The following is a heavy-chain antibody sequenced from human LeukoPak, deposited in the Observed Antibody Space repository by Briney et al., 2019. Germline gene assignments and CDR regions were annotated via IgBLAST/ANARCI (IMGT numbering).Heavy chain of an antibody. CDR1: GFTSGDYA. CDR3: SRGRSTTLDY. CDR2: IRSRAFGETT. Sequence: GGSLRLSCTASGFTSGDYALSWFRQAPGKGLEWVGFIRSRAFGETTDYAASVKGRFTISRDDSKTIAYLQMNSLKTEDTAVYYCSRGRSTTLDYWGQGTLVTVSS. V-gene: IGHV3-49*03. J-gene: IGHJ4*02. D-gene: IGHD1-26*01.